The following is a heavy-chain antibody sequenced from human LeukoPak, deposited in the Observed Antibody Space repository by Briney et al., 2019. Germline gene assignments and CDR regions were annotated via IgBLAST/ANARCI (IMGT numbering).Heavy chain of an antibody. J-gene: IGHJ4*02. D-gene: IGHD3-10*01. Sequence: SQTLSLTCTVSGGSINSGDYYWSWIRQPPGKGLEWIGYIYYSGSTYYNPSLKSRVTISVDTSENQFSLKLSSVTAADTAVYYCARYVVYGSGKYYFDYWGQGTLATVSS. CDR2: IYYSGST. V-gene: IGHV4-30-4*01. CDR1: GGSINSGDYY. CDR3: ARYVVYGSGKYYFDY.